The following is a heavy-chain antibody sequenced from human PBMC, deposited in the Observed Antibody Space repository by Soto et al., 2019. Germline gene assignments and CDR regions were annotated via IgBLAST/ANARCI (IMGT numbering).Heavy chain of an antibody. CDR3: AAFSVAFDY. CDR1: GFIFSSYA. V-gene: IGHV3-30-3*01. CDR2: ISYGGTTK. Sequence: QVQLVESGGGVVQPGRSLRLSCAGSGFIFSSYAMHWVRQAPGKGLEWVALISYGGTTKYYADSVKGRFTISRDNSNSTLFLQLNSMRTEDTAVYYCAAFSVAFDYWGQGTLVIVSS. D-gene: IGHD5-12*01. J-gene: IGHJ4*02.